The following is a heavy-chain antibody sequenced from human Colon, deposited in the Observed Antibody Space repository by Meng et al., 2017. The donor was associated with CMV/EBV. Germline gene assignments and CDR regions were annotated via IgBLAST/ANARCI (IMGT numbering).Heavy chain of an antibody. D-gene: IGHD5/OR15-5a*01. CDR2: INHSGST. CDR3: ARVVSTAGEAVD. J-gene: IGHJ4*02. CDR1: GGSFSGYY. Sequence: SETLSLTCAVYGGSFSGYYWSWIRQPPGKGLEWIGEINHSGSTNYNPSLKSRVTISVDTSKNQFSLNLTSVTAADTAVYYCARVVSTAGEAVDWGQGTLVTVSS. V-gene: IGHV4-34*01.